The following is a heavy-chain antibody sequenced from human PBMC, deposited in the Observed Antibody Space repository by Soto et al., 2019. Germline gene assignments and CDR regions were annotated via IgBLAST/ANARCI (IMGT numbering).Heavy chain of an antibody. CDR2: ISSSSSYI. J-gene: IGHJ4*02. CDR3: ARKNYYDSSGYGRIDY. D-gene: IGHD3-22*01. Sequence: EVQLVESGGGLVQPGGSLRLSCAASGFTFSSYSMNWVRQAQGKGLEWVSSISSSSSYIYYADSVKGRFTISRDNAKNSLYLQMNSLRAEDTAVYYCARKNYYDSSGYGRIDYWGQGTLVTVSS. CDR1: GFTFSSYS. V-gene: IGHV3-21*01.